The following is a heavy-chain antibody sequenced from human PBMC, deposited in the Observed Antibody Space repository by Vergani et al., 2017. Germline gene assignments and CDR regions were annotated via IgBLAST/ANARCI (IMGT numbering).Heavy chain of an antibody. V-gene: IGHV4-38-2*01. J-gene: IGHJ4*02. CDR2: IYHSGST. Sequence: QVQLQESGPGLVKPSETLSLTCAVSGYSISSGYYWGWIRQPPGKGLEWIGSIYHSGSTYYNPSLKSRVTISVDTSKNQFSLKLSSVTAADTAVYYCARSRDGYNSDYWGQGTLVTVSS. CDR1: GYSISSGYY. D-gene: IGHD5-24*01. CDR3: ARSRDGYNSDY.